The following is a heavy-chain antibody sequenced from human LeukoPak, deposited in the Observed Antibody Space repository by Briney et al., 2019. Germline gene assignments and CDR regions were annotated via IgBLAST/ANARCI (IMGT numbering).Heavy chain of an antibody. CDR2: ISYDGSNK. CDR3: AKDPGHIVVVTAPPDY. Sequence: RGSLRLSCSASGFTFSSSGMHWVRQAPGKGLEWVAVISYDGSNKYYADSVKGRFTISRENSKNTLYLQMNSLRAEDTAVYYCAKDPGHIVVVTAPPDYWGQGTLVTVSS. J-gene: IGHJ4*02. D-gene: IGHD2-21*02. CDR1: GFTFSSSG. V-gene: IGHV3-30*18.